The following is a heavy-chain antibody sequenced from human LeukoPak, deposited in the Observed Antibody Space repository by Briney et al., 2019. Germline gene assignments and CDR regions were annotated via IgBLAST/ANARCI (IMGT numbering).Heavy chain of an antibody. D-gene: IGHD6-19*01. Sequence: GGSLRLSCAASGFTFSSYEMNWVRQAPGKGLEWVSYISSSGSTIYYADSVKGRFTISRDNSKNSLYLQMNSLRAEDTALYYCATLSGPGSGWTTLDYWGQGTLVTVSS. V-gene: IGHV3-48*03. J-gene: IGHJ4*02. CDR1: GFTFSSYE. CDR2: ISSSGSTI. CDR3: ATLSGPGSGWTTLDY.